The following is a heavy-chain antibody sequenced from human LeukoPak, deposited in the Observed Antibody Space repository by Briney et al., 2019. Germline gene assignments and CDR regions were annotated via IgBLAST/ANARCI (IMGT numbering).Heavy chain of an antibody. J-gene: IGHJ4*02. Sequence: PGGSLRLSCAASGFTFSNYRMHWVRQAPGKGLVWVSRIKSDGSSTSYADSVKGRFTISRDNAKNMLYLQMNSLRGEDTAVYYCARDYDYFDYWGQGTLVTVSS. CDR3: ARDYDYFDY. V-gene: IGHV3-74*01. CDR2: IKSDGSST. CDR1: GFTFSNYR. D-gene: IGHD3-16*01.